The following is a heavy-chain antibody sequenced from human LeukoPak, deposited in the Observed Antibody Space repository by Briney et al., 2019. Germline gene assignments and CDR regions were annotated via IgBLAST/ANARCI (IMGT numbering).Heavy chain of an antibody. V-gene: IGHV1-69*13. CDR1: GGTFSSYA. CDR2: IIPIFGTA. Sequence: GATVKVYCKASGGTFSSYAISWVRQAPGQGLEWMGGIIPIFGTANYAQKFQGRVTITADESTSTAYMELSSLRSEDTAVYYCARVPGDHDAFDIWGQGTMVTVSS. J-gene: IGHJ3*02. CDR3: ARVPGDHDAFDI.